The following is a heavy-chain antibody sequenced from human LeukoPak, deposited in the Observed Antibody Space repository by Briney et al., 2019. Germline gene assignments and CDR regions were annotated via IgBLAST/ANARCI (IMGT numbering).Heavy chain of an antibody. CDR1: GYTLTELS. CDR2: FVPEDGET. J-gene: IGHJ4*02. CDR3: ARGIPQLAGTTRWTRSLLFDY. Sequence: ASVKVSCKVSGYTLTELSMHWVRQAPGKGLEWMGGFVPEDGETIYAQKFQGRVTMTEDTSTDTAYMELSSLRSEDTAVYYCARGIPQLAGTTRWTRSLLFDYWSQGTLVTVSS. D-gene: IGHD1-1*01. V-gene: IGHV1-24*01.